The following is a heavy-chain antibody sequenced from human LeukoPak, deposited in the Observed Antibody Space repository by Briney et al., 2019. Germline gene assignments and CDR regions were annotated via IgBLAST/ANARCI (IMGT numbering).Heavy chain of an antibody. CDR3: ATGQGHGMDV. Sequence: PGGSLRLSCAASGFTLSSYWMHWVRQAPGKGLVWVLRINSDGSSTSYADSVKGRFTISRDNAKNTLYLQMNSLRAEDTAVYYCATGQGHGMDVWGQGTTVTVSS. CDR1: GFTLSSYW. J-gene: IGHJ6*02. V-gene: IGHV3-74*01. D-gene: IGHD1-14*01. CDR2: INSDGSST.